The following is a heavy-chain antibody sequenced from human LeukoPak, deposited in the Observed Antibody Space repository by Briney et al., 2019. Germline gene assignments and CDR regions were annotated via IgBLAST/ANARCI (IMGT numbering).Heavy chain of an antibody. V-gene: IGHV4-39*01. D-gene: IGHD6-6*01. CDR3: ARHRTSIAARSPLEY. J-gene: IGHJ4*02. CDR2: IYYSGST. CDR1: GGSISSGDYY. Sequence: SETLSLTCTVSGGSISSGDYYWSWIRQPPGKGLEWIGSIYYSGSTYYNPSLKSRVTISVDTSKNQFSLKLSSVTAADTAVYYCARHRTSIAARSPLEYWGQGTLVTVSS.